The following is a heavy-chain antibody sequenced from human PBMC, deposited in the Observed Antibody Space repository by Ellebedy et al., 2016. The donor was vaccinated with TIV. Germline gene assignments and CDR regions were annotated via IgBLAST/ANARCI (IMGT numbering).Heavy chain of an antibody. CDR1: GFTFDDYA. Sequence: SLKISCAASGFTFDDYAMHWVRQAPGKGLEWVSGIEWNSGSLGYADSVKGRFTISRDNAENSLYLQMNSLRAEDMALYYCVKDAGAYYYDSSGRHFDYWGQGTLVTVSS. CDR3: VKDAGAYYYDSSGRHFDY. V-gene: IGHV3-9*03. D-gene: IGHD3-22*01. J-gene: IGHJ4*02. CDR2: IEWNSGSL.